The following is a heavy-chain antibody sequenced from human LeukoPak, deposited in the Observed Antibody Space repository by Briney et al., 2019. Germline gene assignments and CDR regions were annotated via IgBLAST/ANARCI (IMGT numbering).Heavy chain of an antibody. CDR3: ARSGGIWAFDY. J-gene: IGHJ4*02. CDR1: GGSISSYY. CDR2: IYYSGST. Sequence: SETLSLTCTVSGGSISSYYWSWIRQPPGKGLEWIGYIYYSGSTNYNPSLKSRVTISVDTSKNQFSLKLSSVTAADTAVYYCARSGGIWAFDYWGQGTLVTVSS. V-gene: IGHV4-59*08. D-gene: IGHD1-26*01.